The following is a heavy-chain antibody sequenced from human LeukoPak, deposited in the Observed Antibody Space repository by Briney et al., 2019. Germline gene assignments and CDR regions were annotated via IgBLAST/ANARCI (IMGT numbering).Heavy chain of an antibody. CDR1: GGSISSYY. V-gene: IGHV4-59*08. J-gene: IGHJ4*02. CDR3: ARTELGGSSNDY. D-gene: IGHD7-27*01. Sequence: SETLSLTCTVSGGSISSYYWSWIRQPPGKGLEWIGYIYYSGSTYYNPSLKSRVTISVDTSKNQFSLKLSSVTAADTAVYYCARTELGGSSNDYWGQGTLVTASS. CDR2: IYYSGST.